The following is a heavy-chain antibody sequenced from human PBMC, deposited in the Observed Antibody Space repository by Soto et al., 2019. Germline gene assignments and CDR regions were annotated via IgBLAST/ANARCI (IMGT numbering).Heavy chain of an antibody. V-gene: IGHV1-18*01. D-gene: IGHD6-6*01. Sequence: ASVKVSCKTLGYPFTNNYMHWVRQAPGQGLEWMGWISGYNGNTNYAQKLKGRLTMTTDTSTSTAYMELRSLTSDDTAVYYCAREGPSPYYYYGMDVWGQGSTVTVSS. CDR3: AREGPSPYYYYGMDV. J-gene: IGHJ6*02. CDR2: ISGYNGNT. CDR1: GYPFTNNY.